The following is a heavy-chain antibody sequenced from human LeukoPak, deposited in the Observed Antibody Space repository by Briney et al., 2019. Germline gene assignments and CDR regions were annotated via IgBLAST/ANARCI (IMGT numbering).Heavy chain of an antibody. V-gene: IGHV4-34*01. CDR3: ARGRAYCGGDCYRTTFDY. D-gene: IGHD2-21*02. CDR1: GGSFSGYY. J-gene: IGHJ4*02. Sequence: PSETLSLTCAVYGGSFSGYYWSWIRQPPGKGLEWIGDINHSGSTNYNPSLKSRVTISVDTSKNQFSLKLSSVTAADTAVYYCARGRAYCGGDCYRTTFDYWGQGTLVTVSS. CDR2: INHSGST.